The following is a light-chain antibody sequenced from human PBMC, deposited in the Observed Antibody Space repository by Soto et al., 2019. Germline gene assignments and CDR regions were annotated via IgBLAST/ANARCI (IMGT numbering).Light chain of an antibody. CDR2: KAS. J-gene: IGKJ3*01. CDR1: QSISSW. V-gene: IGKV1-5*03. Sequence: DIQITHSPSTLSASVGDRVTITCRASQSISSWLAWYQQKPGKAPKLLIYKASSLESGVPSRFSGSGSGTEFTLTISSLQPDDFATYFCQQYSGYPFTFGPGTKVDIK. CDR3: QQYSGYPFT.